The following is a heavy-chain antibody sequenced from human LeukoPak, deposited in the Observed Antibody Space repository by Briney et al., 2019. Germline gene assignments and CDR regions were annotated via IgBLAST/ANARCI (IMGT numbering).Heavy chain of an antibody. V-gene: IGHV3-74*01. Sequence: GGSLRLSCAASGFTFSSYWMHWVRQAPGKGLVWVSRINSDGSSPSYADSVKGRFTISRDNAKNTLYLQMNSLRAEDTAVYYCARGNSASSNWYFDLWGRGTLVTVSS. D-gene: IGHD6-6*01. J-gene: IGHJ2*01. CDR1: GFTFSSYW. CDR2: INSDGSSP. CDR3: ARGNSASSNWYFDL.